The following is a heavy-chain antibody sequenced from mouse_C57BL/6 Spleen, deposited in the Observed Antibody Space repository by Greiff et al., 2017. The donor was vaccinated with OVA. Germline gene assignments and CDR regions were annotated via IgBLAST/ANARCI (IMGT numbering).Heavy chain of an antibody. Sequence: EVKLEESGGGLVKPGGSLKLSCAASGFTFSDYGMHWVRQAPEKGLEWVAYISSGSSTIYYADTVKGRFTISRDNAKNTLFLQMTSLRSEDTAMYYCARPLYDYDFNWYFDVWGTGTTVTVSS. D-gene: IGHD2-4*01. CDR2: ISSGSSTI. V-gene: IGHV5-17*01. CDR1: GFTFSDYG. J-gene: IGHJ1*03. CDR3: ARPLYDYDFNWYFDV.